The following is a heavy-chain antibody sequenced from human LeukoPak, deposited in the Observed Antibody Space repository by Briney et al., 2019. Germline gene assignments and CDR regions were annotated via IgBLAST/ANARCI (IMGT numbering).Heavy chain of an antibody. CDR2: ISAYNGNT. J-gene: IGHJ3*02. Sequence: ASVKVSCKASGYTFTGYYMHRVRQAPGQGLEWMGWISAYNGNTNYAQKLQGRVTMTTDTSTSTAYMELRSLRSDDTAVYYCARDDYGDYGSAFDIWGQGTMVTVSS. CDR3: ARDDYGDYGSAFDI. CDR1: GYTFTGYY. D-gene: IGHD4-17*01. V-gene: IGHV1-18*04.